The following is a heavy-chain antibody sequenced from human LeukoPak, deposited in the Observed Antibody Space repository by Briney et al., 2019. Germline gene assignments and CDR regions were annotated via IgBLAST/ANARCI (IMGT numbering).Heavy chain of an antibody. CDR1: GFTLSNYG. CDR2: IRYDSSNK. Sequence: PGGSLRLSCVASGFTLSNYGMHWVRQAPGKGPEWVSFIRYDSSNKYYVDSVTGRFTISRDNSKNTVYLEMNSLRAEDTAVYYCARDKTRDFSFFDYWGQGTLVTVSS. V-gene: IGHV3-30*02. J-gene: IGHJ4*02. D-gene: IGHD3-3*01. CDR3: ARDKTRDFSFFDY.